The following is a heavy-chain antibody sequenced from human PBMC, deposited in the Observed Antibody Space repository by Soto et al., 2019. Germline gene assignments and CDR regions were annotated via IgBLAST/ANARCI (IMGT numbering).Heavy chain of an antibody. CDR3: ARVTMIVVVTMGGWFDH. Sequence: SVKVSCKASGGTFSSYAISWVRQAPGQGLEWMGGIIPIFGTANYAQKFQGRVTITADKSTSTAYMELSSLRSEDTAVYYCARVTMIVVVTMGGWFDHWGQGTLVTVSS. CDR2: IIPIFGTA. V-gene: IGHV1-69*06. J-gene: IGHJ5*02. D-gene: IGHD3-22*01. CDR1: GGTFSSYA.